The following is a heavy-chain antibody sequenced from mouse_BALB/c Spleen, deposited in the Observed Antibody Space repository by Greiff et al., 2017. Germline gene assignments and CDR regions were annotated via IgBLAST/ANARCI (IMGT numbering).Heavy chain of an antibody. J-gene: IGHJ4*01. CDR1: GYTFTSYW. Sequence: QVQLQQSGAELARPGASVKLSCKASGYTFTSYWMQWVKQRPGQGLEWIGAIYPGDGDTRYTQKFKGKATLTADKSSSTAYMQLSSLASEDSAVYYCARCDGYYPHLYYAMDYWGQGTSVTVSS. D-gene: IGHD2-3*01. CDR3: ARCDGYYPHLYYAMDY. V-gene: IGHV1-87*01. CDR2: IYPGDGDT.